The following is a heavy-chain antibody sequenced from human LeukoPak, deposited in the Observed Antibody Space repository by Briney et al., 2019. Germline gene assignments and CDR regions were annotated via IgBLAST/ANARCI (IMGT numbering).Heavy chain of an antibody. D-gene: IGHD3-22*01. V-gene: IGHV3-15*01. CDR3: TTDRGIGYYDSPGAFDY. CDR2: IKSKTDGGTT. Sequence: GGSLRLSCAASGFTFSNAWTTWVRQAPGKGLEWVGRIKSKTDGGTTDYAAPVKGRFTISRDDSKNTLYLQMNSLKTEDTAVYYCTTDRGIGYYDSPGAFDYWGQGTLVTVSS. J-gene: IGHJ4*02. CDR1: GFTFSNAW.